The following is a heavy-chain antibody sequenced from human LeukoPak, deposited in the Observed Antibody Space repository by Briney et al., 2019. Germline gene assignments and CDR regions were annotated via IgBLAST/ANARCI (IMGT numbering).Heavy chain of an antibody. Sequence: ASVKVSCKASGGTFSSYAISWVRQAHGQGLEWMGGIIPIFGTANYAQKFQGRVTITADESTSTAYMEPSSLRSEDTAVYYCARVADIVVVPAVPASSAFDIWGQGTMVTVSS. D-gene: IGHD2-2*01. CDR3: ARVADIVVVPAVPASSAFDI. CDR2: IIPIFGTA. CDR1: GGTFSSYA. V-gene: IGHV1-69*13. J-gene: IGHJ3*02.